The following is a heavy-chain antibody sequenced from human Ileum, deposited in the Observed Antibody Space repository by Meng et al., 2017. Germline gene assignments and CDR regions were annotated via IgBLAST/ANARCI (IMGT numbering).Heavy chain of an antibody. CDR3: ARHGGYYQDL. J-gene: IGHJ5*02. D-gene: IGHD4/OR15-4a*01. CDR1: GASVSANSY. V-gene: IGHV4-4*02. Sequence: VQCAESGPGLVKPSETRSLPCSFSGASVSANSYWSWVRQPPGKGLAWIGQIDQSGNSYYSPSLKSRVTMSIDKSKNQFSLRLTSVTAADTAVYYCARHGGYYQDLWGQGTLVTVSS. CDR2: IDQSGNS.